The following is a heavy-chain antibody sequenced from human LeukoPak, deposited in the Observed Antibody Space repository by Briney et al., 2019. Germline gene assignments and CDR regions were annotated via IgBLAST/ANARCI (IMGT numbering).Heavy chain of an antibody. V-gene: IGHV3-21*01. CDR3: ARDWDGSGSSSLDY. Sequence: GGSLRPSCAASGFTFNTYIMAWVRQAPGKGLEWVSSITSSSYSIYYADSVKGRFTISRDNAKNSLYLQMNSLRAEDTAVYYCARDWDGSGSSSLDYWGQGSLVTVSS. J-gene: IGHJ4*02. D-gene: IGHD3-10*01. CDR1: GFTFNTYI. CDR2: ITSSSYSI.